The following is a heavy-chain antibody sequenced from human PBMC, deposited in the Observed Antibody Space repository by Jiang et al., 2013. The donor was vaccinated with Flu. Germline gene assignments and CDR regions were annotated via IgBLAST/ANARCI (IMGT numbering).Heavy chain of an antibody. CDR1: GGTFSSYA. D-gene: IGHD2-15*01. CDR2: IIPILGIA. Sequence: SGAEVKKPGSSVKVSCKASGGTFSSYAISWVRQAPGQGLEWMGRIIPILGIANYAQKFQGRVTITADKSTSTAYMELSSLRSEDTAVYYCARGDCSGGSCYDPNYYYYYYGMDV. V-gene: IGHV1-69*04. CDR3: ARGDCSGGSCYDPNYYYYYYGMDV. J-gene: IGHJ6*01.